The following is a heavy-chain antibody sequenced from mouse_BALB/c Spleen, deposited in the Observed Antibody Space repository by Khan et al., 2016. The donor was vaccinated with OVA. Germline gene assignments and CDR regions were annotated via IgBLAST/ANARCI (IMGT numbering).Heavy chain of an antibody. Sequence: QVQLKESGAELARPGASVKMSCKASGYTFTSYTIHWIKLRPGQGLEWIGFINPSNGYTNYNQKFKDKATLTADKSSTTDYMQLSSLTSDDSTVYNGVRDGAYHRNDGWFAYWGQGTLVTVSA. CDR3: VRDGAYHRNDGWFAY. CDR1: GYTFTSYT. J-gene: IGHJ3*01. V-gene: IGHV1-4*01. CDR2: INPSNGYT. D-gene: IGHD2-14*01.